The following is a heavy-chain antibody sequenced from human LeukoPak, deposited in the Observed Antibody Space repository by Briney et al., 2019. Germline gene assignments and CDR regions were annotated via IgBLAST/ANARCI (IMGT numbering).Heavy chain of an antibody. J-gene: IGHJ4*02. CDR2: ISGSGGST. V-gene: IGHV3-23*01. CDR1: GFTFSSYA. Sequence: GGSLRLACAASGFTFSSYAMSWVRQAPGKGLEWVSAISGSGGSTYYADSVKGRFTISRDNSKNTLYLQMNSLRAEDTAVYYCARIVVVVAALDYWGQGTLVTVSS. CDR3: ARIVVVVAALDY. D-gene: IGHD2-15*01.